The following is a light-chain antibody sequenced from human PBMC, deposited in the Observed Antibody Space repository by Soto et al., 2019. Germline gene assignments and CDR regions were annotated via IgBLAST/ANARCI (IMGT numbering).Light chain of an antibody. CDR2: DAS. Sequence: DIQMTQSPSSLSASVGDRVTLTCQASQSIKKFLSWYQLKPGKAPELLIYDASNMKTGVPPRFSGNGFGTDFTLSITNVQPEDVATYYCLRYDNLPYAFGQGTKLEIK. CDR3: LRYDNLPYA. J-gene: IGKJ2*01. CDR1: QSIKKF. V-gene: IGKV1-33*01.